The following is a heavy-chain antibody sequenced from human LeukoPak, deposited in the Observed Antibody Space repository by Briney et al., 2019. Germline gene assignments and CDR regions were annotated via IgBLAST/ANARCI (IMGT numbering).Heavy chain of an antibody. CDR3: AKDLSGDGYNWGIFDY. CDR1: GFTFDDYA. Sequence: GGSLRLSCAASGFTFDDYAMHWVRQAPGKGLEWVSVISADGGTTFYADSVKGRFTISKDNSKNSLHLQMNSPRTEDSALYYCAKDLSGDGYNWGIFDYWGQGILVTVSS. CDR2: ISADGGTT. J-gene: IGHJ4*02. V-gene: IGHV3-43*02. D-gene: IGHD5-24*01.